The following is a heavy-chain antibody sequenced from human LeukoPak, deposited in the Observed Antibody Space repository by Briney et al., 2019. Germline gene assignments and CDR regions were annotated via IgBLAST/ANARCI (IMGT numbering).Heavy chain of an antibody. CDR1: GFTFSSYS. J-gene: IGHJ3*02. CDR3: ARDEWGDAFDI. D-gene: IGHD1-26*01. Sequence: GGSLRLSCAASGFTFSSYSMNWVRQAPGKGLEWVSSISSSSSYIHSADSVRGRFTISRDNAKNSLFLQMNSLRAEDTAVYYCARDEWGDAFDIWGQGTMVTVIS. CDR2: ISSSSSYI. V-gene: IGHV3-21*01.